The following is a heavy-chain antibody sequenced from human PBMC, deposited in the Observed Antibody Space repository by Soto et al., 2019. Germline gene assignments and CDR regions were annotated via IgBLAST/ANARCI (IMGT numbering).Heavy chain of an antibody. CDR2: LNSDGTYA. V-gene: IGHV3-74*01. CDR3: ARGGAYGDYRSDF. Sequence: GSLSLSCAASGFNFSVYWMHWVRQAPGKGLVWVARLNSDGTYASSADSVKGRLTISRDNAKNTLYLQLNSLRAEDTAVYYCARGGAYGDYRSDFWGQGTLVTVSS. D-gene: IGHD4-17*01. J-gene: IGHJ4*02. CDR1: GFNFSVYW.